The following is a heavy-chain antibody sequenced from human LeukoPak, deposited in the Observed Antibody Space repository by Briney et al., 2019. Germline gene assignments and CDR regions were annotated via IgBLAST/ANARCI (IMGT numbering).Heavy chain of an antibody. CDR2: INPGDSDT. Sequence: GESLKISCKGSGYSLTAYWIGWVRQMPGKGLEWMGMINPGDSDTRYSLSFQGQVTISVDKSISTAYLQWSSLKVSDTAMYYCARGGYASSSGYRPVSFDYWGQGTLVTVSS. CDR3: ARGGYASSSGYRPVSFDY. J-gene: IGHJ4*02. CDR1: GYSLTAYW. D-gene: IGHD3-3*01. V-gene: IGHV5-51*01.